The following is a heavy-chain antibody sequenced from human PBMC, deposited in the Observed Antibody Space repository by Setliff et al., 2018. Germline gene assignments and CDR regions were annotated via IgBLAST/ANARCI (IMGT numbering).Heavy chain of an antibody. V-gene: IGHV1-3*01. CDR3: AGVLRDYYGSGSYYNWFDP. CDR1: GYTFTNYA. J-gene: IGHJ5*02. CDR2: INAGNGNT. D-gene: IGHD3-10*01. Sequence: PGESLKISCKASGYTFTNYAIHWVRQAPGQRLEWMGWINAGNGNTKYSQKFQGRVTITRDTSASTAYMELSSLRSEDTAVYFCAGVLRDYYGSGSYYNWFDPWGQGTLVTVSS.